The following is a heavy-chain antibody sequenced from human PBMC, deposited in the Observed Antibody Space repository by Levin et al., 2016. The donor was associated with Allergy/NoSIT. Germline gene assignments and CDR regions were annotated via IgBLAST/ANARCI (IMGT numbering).Heavy chain of an antibody. CDR2: INHSGST. CDR3: ARGSSRKKVPAAMQATLDV. V-gene: IGHV4-34*01. J-gene: IGHJ6*02. CDR1: GGSFSGYY. Sequence: GSLRLSCAVYGGSFSGYYWSWIRQPPGKGLEWIGEINHSGSTNYNPSLKSRVTISVDTSKNQFSLKLSSVTAADTAVYYCARGSSRKKVPAAMQATLDVWGQGTTVTVSS. D-gene: IGHD2-2*01.